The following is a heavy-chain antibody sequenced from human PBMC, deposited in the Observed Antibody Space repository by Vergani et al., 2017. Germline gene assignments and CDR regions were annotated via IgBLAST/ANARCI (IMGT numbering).Heavy chain of an antibody. CDR1: GYTFTSYD. D-gene: IGHD2-2*01. J-gene: IGHJ5*02. CDR2: MNPNSGNT. CDR3: ARAHCSSTSCHDWFDP. V-gene: IGHV1-8*01. Sequence: QVQLVQSGAEVKKPGASVKVSCKASGYTFTSYDINWVRQATGQGLEWMGWMNPNSGNTGYAQKFQGRVTMTRNTSISTAYMELSSLRSEDTAVYYCARAHCSSTSCHDWFDPWGQGTLVTVSS.